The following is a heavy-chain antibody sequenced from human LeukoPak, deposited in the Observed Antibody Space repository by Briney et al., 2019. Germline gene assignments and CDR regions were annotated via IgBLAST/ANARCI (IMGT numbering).Heavy chain of an antibody. CDR2: IYYSGST. D-gene: IGHD2-15*01. CDR1: GGSISSYY. J-gene: IGHJ4*02. CDR3: ARELRGYCSGGSCAAGFDY. Sequence: PSENLSLTCTVSGGSISSYYWSWIRQPPGKGLEWIGYIYYSGSTNYNPSLKSRVTISVDTSKNQFSLKLSSVTAADTAVYYCARELRGYCSGGSCAAGFDYWGQGTLVTVSS. V-gene: IGHV4-59*01.